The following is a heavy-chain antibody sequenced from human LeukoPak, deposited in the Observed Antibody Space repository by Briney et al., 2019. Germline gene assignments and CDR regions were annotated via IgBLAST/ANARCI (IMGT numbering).Heavy chain of an antibody. CDR3: AKNPGAAPFYYSYMDV. CDR1: GFTFSSYG. J-gene: IGHJ6*03. CDR2: IRYDGSNK. V-gene: IGHV3-30*02. D-gene: IGHD1-26*01. Sequence: GGSLRLSCAASGFTFSSYGMHWVRQAPGKGLEWVAFIRYDGSNKYYADSVKGRFTISRDNSKNTLYLQMNSLRAEDTAAYYCAKNPGAAPFYYSYMDVWGKGTTVTVSS.